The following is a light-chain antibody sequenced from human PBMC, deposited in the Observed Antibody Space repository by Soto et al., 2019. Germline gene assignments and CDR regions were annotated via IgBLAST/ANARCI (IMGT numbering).Light chain of an antibody. CDR3: QQYYSTPFT. CDR2: WAS. J-gene: IGKJ3*01. CDR1: QSVLYRSNNKNY. Sequence: DIVMTQSPDSLAVSLGERATINCKSSQSVLYRSNNKNYLAWSQQKPGQAPKLLIYWASTRESGVPDRFSGSGSGTDLTLTISSLQAEDVAVYNCQQYYSTPFTFGPGTKVDIK. V-gene: IGKV4-1*01.